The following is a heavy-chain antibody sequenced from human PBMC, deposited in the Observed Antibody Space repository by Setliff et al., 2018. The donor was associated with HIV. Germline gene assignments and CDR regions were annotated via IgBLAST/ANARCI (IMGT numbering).Heavy chain of an antibody. D-gene: IGHD3-22*01. J-gene: IGHJ4*02. V-gene: IGHV4-59*12. CDR2: IHYSGST. CDR1: GGSISSSY. CDR3: ARIRYYDPSGSYYSKAFDH. Sequence: SETLSLTCTVSGGSISSSYWTWTRQPPGKGLEWIGNIHYSGSTNYNPSLKSRVTISVDTSRSQFSLKLSSVTAADTAVYYCARIRYYDPSGSYYSKAFDHWGQGTLVTVSS.